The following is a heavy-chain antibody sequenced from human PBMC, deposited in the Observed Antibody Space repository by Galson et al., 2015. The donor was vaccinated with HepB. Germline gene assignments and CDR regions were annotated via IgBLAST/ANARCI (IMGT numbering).Heavy chain of an antibody. J-gene: IGHJ6*02. V-gene: IGHV1-2*06. CDR2: INPNSGGT. D-gene: IGHD4-11*01. CDR3: ARQTTTTVIYHGMDV. CDR1: GGTFTGYY. Sequence: SVKVSCKASGGTFTGYYMHWVRQAPGQGLEWMGRINPNSGGTDYAQKFQGRVTMTRDTSISTAYMELSSLRSDDTAVYYCARQTTTTVIYHGMDVWGQGTTVTVS.